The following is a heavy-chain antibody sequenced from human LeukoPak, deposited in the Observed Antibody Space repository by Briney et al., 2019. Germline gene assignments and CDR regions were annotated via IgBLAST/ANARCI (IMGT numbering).Heavy chain of an antibody. D-gene: IGHD3-10*01. CDR2: IYYSGTI. J-gene: IGHJ4*02. CDR1: GGSISGYY. Sequence: PSETLSLTCAVSGGSISGYYWSWIRQPPGKGLEWIGYIYYSGTINYNPFLKSRVTISLDTPKNQFSLKLSSVTAADTAVYYCARHGSGWLNFDSWGQGTLVTVSS. CDR3: ARHGSGWLNFDS. V-gene: IGHV4-59*08.